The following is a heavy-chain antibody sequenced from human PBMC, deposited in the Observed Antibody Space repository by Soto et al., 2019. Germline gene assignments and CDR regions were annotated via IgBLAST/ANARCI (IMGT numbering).Heavy chain of an antibody. Sequence: SETLSLTCTVSGGSISSGDYYWSWIRQPPGKGLEWIGYIYYSGSTYYNPSLKSRVTISVDTSKNQFSLKLSSVTAADTAMYYCACIFSGGYSYGSYYYGMDVWGQGTTVTVSS. CDR2: IYYSGST. CDR1: GGSISSGDYY. D-gene: IGHD5-18*01. J-gene: IGHJ6*02. V-gene: IGHV4-30-4*01. CDR3: ACIFSGGYSYGSYYYGMDV.